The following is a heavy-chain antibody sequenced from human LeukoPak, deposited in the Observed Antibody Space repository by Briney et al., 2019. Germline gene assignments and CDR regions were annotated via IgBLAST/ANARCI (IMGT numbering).Heavy chain of an antibody. D-gene: IGHD3-22*01. J-gene: IGHJ3*02. Sequence: GGSLRLSCAASGFTFSSYAMSWVRQAPGKGLEWVSAISGSGGSTYYADSVKGRFTISRENSKTTLYLQVNSLRAEDTAVYYCAKFLLGTMIVVVQPDAFDIWGQGTMVTVSS. V-gene: IGHV3-23*01. CDR1: GFTFSSYA. CDR2: ISGSGGST. CDR3: AKFLLGTMIVVVQPDAFDI.